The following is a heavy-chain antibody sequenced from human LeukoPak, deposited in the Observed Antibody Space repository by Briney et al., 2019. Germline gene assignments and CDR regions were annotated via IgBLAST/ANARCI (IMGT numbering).Heavy chain of an antibody. Sequence: GGSLRLSCAASGFTFGSYSMNWVRQAPGKGLEWVSSISSSSSYIYYADSVKGRFTISRDNAKNSLYLQMNSLRAEDTAVYYCAREGIAVAFDYWGQGTLVTVSS. V-gene: IGHV3-21*01. J-gene: IGHJ4*02. CDR1: GFTFGSYS. D-gene: IGHD6-19*01. CDR2: ISSSSSYI. CDR3: AREGIAVAFDY.